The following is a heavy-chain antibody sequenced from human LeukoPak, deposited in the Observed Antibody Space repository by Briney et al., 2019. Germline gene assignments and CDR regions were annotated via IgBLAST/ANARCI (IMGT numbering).Heavy chain of an antibody. CDR3: AKDGGLWVSAHWGDS. J-gene: IGHJ4*02. CDR2: ISSSGSTI. D-gene: IGHD7-27*01. Sequence: GGSLRLSCAASGFTFSDFYMSWIRQAPGKGLEWVSYISSSGSTIYYADSVKGRFTISRDNAKNSLYLQMNSLRAEDTAVYYCAKDGGLWVSAHWGDSWGRGTLVTVSS. CDR1: GFTFSDFY. V-gene: IGHV3-11*01.